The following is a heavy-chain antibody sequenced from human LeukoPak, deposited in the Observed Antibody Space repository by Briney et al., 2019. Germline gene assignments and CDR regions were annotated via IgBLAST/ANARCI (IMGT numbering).Heavy chain of an antibody. D-gene: IGHD3-10*01. J-gene: IGHJ4*02. V-gene: IGHV1-2*02. Sequence: GASVKVSCKASGYTFTGYYMHWVRQAPGQGLEWMGWINPNSGGTNYAQKFQGRVTMTRDTSISTAYMELSRLRSDDTAVYYCARNALTMVRGVRELNYWGQGTLVTVSS. CDR1: GYTFTGYY. CDR2: INPNSGGT. CDR3: ARNALTMVRGVRELNY.